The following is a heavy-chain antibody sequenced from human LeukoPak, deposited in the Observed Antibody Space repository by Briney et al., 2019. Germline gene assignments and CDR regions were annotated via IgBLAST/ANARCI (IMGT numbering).Heavy chain of an antibody. Sequence: SETLSLTCAVSGGSISSNNWWGWVRQPPGKGLEWIGEIYHSGSPNCNPSLKSRVTISVDKSRNHFSLNLSSVTAADTAVYYCARVLTYYDSSGYPFRAFDYWGQGTLVTVSS. CDR2: IYHSGSP. V-gene: IGHV4-4*02. CDR3: ARVLTYYDSSGYPFRAFDY. CDR1: GGSISSNNW. D-gene: IGHD3-22*01. J-gene: IGHJ4*02.